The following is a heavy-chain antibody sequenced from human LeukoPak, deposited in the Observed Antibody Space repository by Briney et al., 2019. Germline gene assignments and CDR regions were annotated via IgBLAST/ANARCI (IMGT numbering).Heavy chain of an antibody. J-gene: IGHJ4*02. CDR2: IKSKTDGGTT. Sequence: GGSLRLPCAASGFTFSNAWMSWVRQAPGKGLEWVGRIKSKTDGGTTDYAAPVKGRFTISRDDSKNTLYLQMNSLKTEDTAVYYCTTDSYYYDSSGYYDFDYWGQGTLVTVSS. CDR3: TTDSYYYDSSGYYDFDY. D-gene: IGHD3-22*01. V-gene: IGHV3-15*01. CDR1: GFTFSNAW.